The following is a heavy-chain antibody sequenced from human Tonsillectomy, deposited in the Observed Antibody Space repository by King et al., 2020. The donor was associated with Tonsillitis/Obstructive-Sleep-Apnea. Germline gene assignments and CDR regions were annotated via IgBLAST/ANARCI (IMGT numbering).Heavy chain of an antibody. CDR1: GYNFTSYW. CDR3: ARLDWGYYYGMDV. Sequence: VQLVESGAEVKKPGESLRISCKGSGYNFTSYWITWVRQLPGKGLEWMGKIDPSDSYTNYSPSFQGHVTISADKSISTAYLQWSSLKASDTAMYYCARLDWGYYYGMDVWGQGTTVTVSS. D-gene: IGHD3/OR15-3a*01. J-gene: IGHJ6*02. V-gene: IGHV5-10-1*03. CDR2: IDPSDSYT.